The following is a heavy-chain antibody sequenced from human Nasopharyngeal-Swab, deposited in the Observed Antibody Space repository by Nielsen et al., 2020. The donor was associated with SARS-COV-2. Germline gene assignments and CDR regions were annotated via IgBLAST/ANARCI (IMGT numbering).Heavy chain of an antibody. V-gene: IGHV3-21*01. CDR1: GFTFSSYS. CDR3: ARVRFVGELIDAFDI. J-gene: IGHJ3*02. Sequence: GESLKISCAASGFTFSSYSMNWVRQAPGKGLEWVSSISSSSSYIYYADSVKGRFTISRDNAKNSLYPQMNSLRAEDTAVYYCARVRFVGELIDAFDIWGQGTMVTVSS. D-gene: IGHD1-26*01. CDR2: ISSSSSYI.